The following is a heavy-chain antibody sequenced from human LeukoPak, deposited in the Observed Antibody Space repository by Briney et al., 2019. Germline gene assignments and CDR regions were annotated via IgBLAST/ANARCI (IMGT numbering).Heavy chain of an antibody. J-gene: IGHJ3*02. V-gene: IGHV3-74*01. CDR2: INSDGSST. CDR1: GFTFSSFW. CDR3: ARARRTKNAFDI. Sequence: GSLRLSCVASGFTFSSFWIHWVRQAPGKGLVWVSRINSDGSSTSYADSVKGRFTISRDNAKNSLYLQMNSLRAEDTAVYYCARARRTKNAFDIWGQGTMVTVSS.